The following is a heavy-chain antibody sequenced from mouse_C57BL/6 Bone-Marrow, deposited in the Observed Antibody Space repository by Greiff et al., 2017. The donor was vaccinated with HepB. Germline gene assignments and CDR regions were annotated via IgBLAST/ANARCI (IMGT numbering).Heavy chain of an antibody. CDR1: GFTFSDYY. V-gene: IGHV5-16*01. CDR3: ARDLDYFDY. J-gene: IGHJ2*01. Sequence: EVMLVESEGGLVQPGSSMKLSCTASGFTFSDYYMAWVRQVPEKGLEWVANINYDGSSTYYLDTLKSRFIISRDNAKNILYLQMSSLKSEDTATYYYARDLDYFDYWGQGTTLTVSA. CDR2: INYDGSST.